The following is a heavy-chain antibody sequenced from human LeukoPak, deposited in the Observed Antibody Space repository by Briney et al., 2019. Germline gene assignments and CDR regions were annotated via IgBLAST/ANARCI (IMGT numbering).Heavy chain of an antibody. J-gene: IGHJ4*02. V-gene: IGHV4-34*01. Sequence: PSETLSLTCAVYGGSFSGYYWSWIRQPPGKGLEWIGEINHSGSTNYNPSLKSRFTISLDTSKNQFSLKLTSMTAADTAVYYCARDGSSSWYTGFDYWGQGTLVTVSS. D-gene: IGHD6-13*01. CDR3: ARDGSSSWYTGFDY. CDR2: INHSGST. CDR1: GGSFSGYY.